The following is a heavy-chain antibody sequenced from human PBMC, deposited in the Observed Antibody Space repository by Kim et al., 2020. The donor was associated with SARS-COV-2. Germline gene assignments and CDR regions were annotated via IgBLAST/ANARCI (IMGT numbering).Heavy chain of an antibody. V-gene: IGHV3-74*01. CDR2: INYDGSII. D-gene: IGHD7-27*01. CDR1: GFTFSSYW. J-gene: IGHJ4*02. Sequence: GGSLRLSCAASGFTFSSYWMHWVRQVPGKGLVWVSLINYDGSIISYVDSVRGRFTISRDNAKSTLYLQMNSLRAEDTAIYYCVRDGEDGRNDFEYWGQGNLVTVSS. CDR3: VRDGEDGRNDFEY.